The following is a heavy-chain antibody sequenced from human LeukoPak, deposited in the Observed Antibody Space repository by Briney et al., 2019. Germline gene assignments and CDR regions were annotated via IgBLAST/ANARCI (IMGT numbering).Heavy chain of an antibody. J-gene: IGHJ5*02. Sequence: PSETLSLTRTVSGGSISSYYWSWIRQPPGKGLEWIGYIYYSGSTNYNPSLKSRVTISVDTSKNQFSLKLSSVTAADTAVYYCARDYYDSSGYYFNWFDPWGQGTLVTVSS. V-gene: IGHV4-59*01. CDR3: ARDYYDSSGYYFNWFDP. CDR1: GGSISSYY. D-gene: IGHD3-22*01. CDR2: IYYSGST.